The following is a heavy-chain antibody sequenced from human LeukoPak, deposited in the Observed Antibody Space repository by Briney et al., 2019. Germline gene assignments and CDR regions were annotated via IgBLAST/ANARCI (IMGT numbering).Heavy chain of an antibody. CDR1: GGSISSSSYY. J-gene: IGHJ4*02. Sequence: SETLSLTCTVSGGSISSSSYYWGWIRQPPGKGPEWIGSIYYSGSTYYNPSLKSRVTISVDTSKNQFSLKLSSVTAADTAVYYCARPYGDVDYWGQGTLVTVSS. CDR2: IYYSGST. V-gene: IGHV4-39*01. D-gene: IGHD4-17*01. CDR3: ARPYGDVDY.